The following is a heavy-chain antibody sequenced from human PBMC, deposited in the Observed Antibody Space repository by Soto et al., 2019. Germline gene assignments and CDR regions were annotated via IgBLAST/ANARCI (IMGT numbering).Heavy chain of an antibody. J-gene: IGHJ4*02. CDR2: IKGSHAGGTT. V-gene: IGHV3-15*01. CDR1: GFTFTKAY. Sequence: EVQLVESGGGLVEPGGSIRLSCVASGFTFTKAYMTWVRQAPGKGLEWVGRIKGSHAGGTTDYATSVKGRFTISRDDSKNTLYLQMNSLKTEDTSVYYCATEGGYPGRSFYGAYWGQGTLVTVSS. D-gene: IGHD1-26*01. CDR3: ATEGGYPGRSFYGAY.